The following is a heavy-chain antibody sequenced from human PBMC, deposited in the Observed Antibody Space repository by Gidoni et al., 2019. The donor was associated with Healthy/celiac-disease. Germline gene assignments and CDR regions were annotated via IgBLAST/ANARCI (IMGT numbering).Heavy chain of an antibody. CDR2: ISWNSGSI. D-gene: IGHD3-3*01. Sequence: EVQLVESGGGLVQPGRSLRLSCAASGFPFYDYAMHWVRQAPGKGLEWVSGISWNSGSIGYADSVKGRFTISRDNAKNSLYLQMNSLRAEDTALYYCAKTFPTYYDFWSGSSDAFDIWGQGTMVTVSS. CDR3: AKTFPTYYDFWSGSSDAFDI. J-gene: IGHJ3*02. CDR1: GFPFYDYA. V-gene: IGHV3-9*01.